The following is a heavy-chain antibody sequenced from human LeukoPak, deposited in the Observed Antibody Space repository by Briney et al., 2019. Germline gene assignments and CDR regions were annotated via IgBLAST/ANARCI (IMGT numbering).Heavy chain of an antibody. J-gene: IGHJ4*02. D-gene: IGHD3-10*01. CDR3: ARGTNYYGSGN. CDR1: GGSFSGYY. Sequence: SETLSLTCAVYGGSFSGYYWSWIRQPPGKGLEWIGEINHSGSTNYNPSLKSRVTISVDTSKNRFSLKLSSVTAADAAVYYCARGTNYYGSGNWGQGTLVTVSS. V-gene: IGHV4-34*01. CDR2: INHSGST.